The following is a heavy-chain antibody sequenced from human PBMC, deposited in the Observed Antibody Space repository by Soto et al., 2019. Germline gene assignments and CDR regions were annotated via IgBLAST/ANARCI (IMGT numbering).Heavy chain of an antibody. V-gene: IGHV3-49*03. J-gene: IGHJ4*02. CDR2: IRSKAYGETT. CDR3: SRGFYANTSYPRFDF. CDR1: GFTFGDYA. D-gene: IGHD2-21*01. Sequence: PGGSLRLSCTGSGFTFGDYAVSWFRQAPGKGLECVGFIRSKAYGETTDYAASVKGRFTISRDDSRTIAYLRMNSLKTEDTATYYCSRGFYANTSYPRFDFWGQGTLVTVSS.